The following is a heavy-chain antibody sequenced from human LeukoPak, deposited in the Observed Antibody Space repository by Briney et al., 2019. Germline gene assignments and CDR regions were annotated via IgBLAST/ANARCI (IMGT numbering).Heavy chain of an antibody. D-gene: IGHD6-19*01. CDR1: GGSFSTYY. CDR2: INDSGST. J-gene: IGHJ4*02. V-gene: IGHV4-34*01. CDR3: ARDAIAVAGTEGNFDY. Sequence: SETLSLTCAVYGGSFSTYYWTWIRQSPGKGLEWIGEINDSGSTNYSPSLKSRVTISVDTSKNQFSLKLSSVTAADTAVYYCARDAIAVAGTEGNFDYWGQGTLVTVSS.